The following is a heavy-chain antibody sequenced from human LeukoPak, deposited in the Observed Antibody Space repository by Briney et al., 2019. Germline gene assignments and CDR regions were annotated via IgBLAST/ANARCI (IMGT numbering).Heavy chain of an antibody. D-gene: IGHD3-22*01. J-gene: IGHJ4*02. CDR3: ARVPFYDSSGVF. Sequence: PSQTLSLTCTVSGGSISSGDNYWSWIRQPPGKGLEWIGYIYYSGSTYYNPSLKSRVTISSDTSKNQFSLKLSSVTAADTAVYYCARVPFYDSSGVFWGQGTLVTVSS. CDR2: IYYSGST. CDR1: GGSISSGDNY. V-gene: IGHV4-30-4*01.